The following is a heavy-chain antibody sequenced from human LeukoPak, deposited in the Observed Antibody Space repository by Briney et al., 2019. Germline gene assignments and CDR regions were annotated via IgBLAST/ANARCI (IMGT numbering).Heavy chain of an antibody. CDR1: GGSISSGGYY. CDR2: IYYSGST. V-gene: IGHV4-31*03. CDR3: ARANSNSAYYMDV. J-gene: IGHJ6*03. Sequence: SETLSLTCTVSGGSISSGGYYWSWIRQHPGKGQEWIGYIYYSGSTYYNPSLKSRVTISVDTSKNQFSLKLSSVTAADTAVYYCARANSNSAYYMDVWGKGTTVTVSS. D-gene: IGHD4-11*01.